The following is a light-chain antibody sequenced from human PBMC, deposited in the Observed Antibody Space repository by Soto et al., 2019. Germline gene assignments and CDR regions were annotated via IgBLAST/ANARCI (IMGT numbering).Light chain of an antibody. CDR1: QNIDNW. CDR3: QQYKSLPYT. J-gene: IGKJ2*01. Sequence: DIQMTQSPATLSASVGDRVTITCRASQNIDNWLAWFQQKPGKAPNLLIYKASTLETGAPSGFSGSGSGAEFTLTISSLQPDDFATYFCQQYKSLPYTFGQGTKLEMK. V-gene: IGKV1-5*03. CDR2: KAS.